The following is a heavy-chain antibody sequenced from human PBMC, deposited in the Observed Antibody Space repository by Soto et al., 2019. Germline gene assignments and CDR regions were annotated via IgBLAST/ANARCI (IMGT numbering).Heavy chain of an antibody. CDR1: GFTFDDYT. D-gene: IGHD5-18*01. Sequence: AGGSLRLSCAASGFTFDDYTMHWVRQAPGKGLEWVSLISWGGDSTYDADSVKGRFTISRDNSKNTLYLQMNSLRAEDTAVYYCARLSGYSYGYDYWGQGTLVTVSS. CDR2: ISWGGDST. CDR3: ARLSGYSYGYDY. V-gene: IGHV3-43*01. J-gene: IGHJ4*02.